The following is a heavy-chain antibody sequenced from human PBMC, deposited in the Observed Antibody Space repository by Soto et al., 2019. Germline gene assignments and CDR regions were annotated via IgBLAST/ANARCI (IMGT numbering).Heavy chain of an antibody. CDR2: IWYSGSS. CDR3: ASYVLGTYPFFDQ. D-gene: IGHD3-10*01. J-gene: IGHJ4*02. Sequence: SETLSLTCAVSGASVSSYYWNWIRQPPGKGLEWIGYIWYSGSSNYNPSLKSRVTISLDTSQNQFSLKLTSVTAADTAVYYCASYVLGTYPFFDQWGRGTLVTVSS. V-gene: IGHV4-59*02. CDR1: GASVSSYY.